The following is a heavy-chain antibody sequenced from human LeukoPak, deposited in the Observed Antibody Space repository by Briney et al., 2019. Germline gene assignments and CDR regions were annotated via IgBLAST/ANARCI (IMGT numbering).Heavy chain of an antibody. D-gene: IGHD3-22*01. J-gene: IGHJ4*02. CDR3: ARGPPLYYYDSSGYYVH. CDR1: GGSISSSNW. V-gene: IGHV4-4*02. Sequence: SETLSLTCAVSGGSISSSNWWSWVRQPPGKGLEWIGEIYHSGSTNYNPSLKSRVTISVDKSKNQFSLKWSSVTAADTAVYYCARGPPLYYYDSSGYYVHWGQGILVTVSS. CDR2: IYHSGST.